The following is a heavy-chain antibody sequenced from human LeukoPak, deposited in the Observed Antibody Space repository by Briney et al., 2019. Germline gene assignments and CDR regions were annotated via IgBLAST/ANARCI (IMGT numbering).Heavy chain of an antibody. J-gene: IGHJ5*02. Sequence: ASVKVSCKASGGTFSSHAISWVRQAPGQGLEWMGGIIPIFGTANYVQKFQGRVTITTDESTSTAYMELSGLRSEDTAVYYCARELAQGGYYFGWFDPWGQGTLVTVSS. V-gene: IGHV1-69*05. CDR1: GGTFSSHA. D-gene: IGHD3-22*01. CDR2: IIPIFGTA. CDR3: ARELAQGGYYFGWFDP.